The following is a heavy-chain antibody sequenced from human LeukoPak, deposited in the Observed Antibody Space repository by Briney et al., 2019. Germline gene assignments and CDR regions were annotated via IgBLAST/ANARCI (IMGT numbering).Heavy chain of an antibody. D-gene: IGHD6-13*01. Sequence: PGGSLRLSCTASGFTFSSHWMTWVRQPPGKGLEWVANIKEDGSVKYYVDSVKGRFTISRDNTKNALYLQMNSLRADDTAVYYCANNRYSSRWRGAFDVWGQGTMVTVSS. J-gene: IGHJ3*01. CDR1: GFTFSSHW. V-gene: IGHV3-7*03. CDR3: ANNRYSSRWRGAFDV. CDR2: IKEDGSVK.